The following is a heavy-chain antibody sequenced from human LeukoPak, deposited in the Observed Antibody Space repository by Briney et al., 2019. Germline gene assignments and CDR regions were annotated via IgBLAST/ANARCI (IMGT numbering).Heavy chain of an antibody. Sequence: GGSLRLSCAASGFTFSSYAMHWVRQAPGKGLEWVAVISYDGSNKYYADSVKGRFTISRDNSKNTLYLQMNSLRAEDTAVYYCARGNYDFWSGYYFADPFDYWGQGTLVTVSS. V-gene: IGHV3-30*04. CDR3: ARGNYDFWSGYYFADPFDY. CDR1: GFTFSSYA. J-gene: IGHJ4*02. D-gene: IGHD3-3*01. CDR2: ISYDGSNK.